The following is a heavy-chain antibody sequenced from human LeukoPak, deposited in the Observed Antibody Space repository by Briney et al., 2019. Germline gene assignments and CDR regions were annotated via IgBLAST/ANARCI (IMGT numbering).Heavy chain of an antibody. Sequence: GGSLRLSCGASGFTSSRNGMHWVRQAPGKGLEWVAYIRKDGSDKYYADSVKGRFTISRDSSKNMVYLQMNSLRAEDTAVYYCAKDSNWAFDYWGQGTLVSVSS. CDR2: IRKDGSDK. CDR3: AKDSNWAFDY. CDR1: GFTSSRNG. J-gene: IGHJ4*02. V-gene: IGHV3-30*02. D-gene: IGHD7-27*01.